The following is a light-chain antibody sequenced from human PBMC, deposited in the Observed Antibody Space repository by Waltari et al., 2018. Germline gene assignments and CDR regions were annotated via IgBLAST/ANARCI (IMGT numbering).Light chain of an antibody. Sequence: MTQSPPTLSVSPGERATLSCRASQSVSNSLAWYQHRPGRAPRLLIHSASTRAPGIPARFSGSGSETEFTLTISNLQSEDFALYYCQQYNNWPPITFGQGTRLEIK. CDR1: QSVSNS. V-gene: IGKV3D-15*01. CDR3: QQYNNWPPIT. J-gene: IGKJ5*01. CDR2: SAS.